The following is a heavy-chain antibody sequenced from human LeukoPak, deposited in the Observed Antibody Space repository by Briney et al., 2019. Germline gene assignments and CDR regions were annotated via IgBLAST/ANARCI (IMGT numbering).Heavy chain of an antibody. CDR2: VSDSGDGT. CDR1: GFTFSSYA. V-gene: IGHV3-23*01. J-gene: IGHJ4*02. D-gene: IGHD1-7*01. Sequence: PGGTLRLSCTASGFTFSSYAMNWVRQAPGKGLEWVLGVSDSGDGTHYVDSVKGRFTISRDNSKNTLYLQMNNLRAEDTAVYYWAKDRACGQWNCQGSDYWGQGTLVTVSS. CDR3: AKDRACGQWNCQGSDY.